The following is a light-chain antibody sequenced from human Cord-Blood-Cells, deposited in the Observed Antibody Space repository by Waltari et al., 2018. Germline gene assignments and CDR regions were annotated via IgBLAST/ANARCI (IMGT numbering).Light chain of an antibody. J-gene: IGLJ2*01. V-gene: IGLV2-23*01. CDR3: CSYAGSSPV. CDR1: SSDVGSYNL. CDR2: EGS. Sequence: QSALTQPASVSGSPGQSIPIYCTGTSSDVGSYNLVSWYQQHPGKAPKLMIYEGSKRPSGVSNRFSGSKSGNTASLTISGLQAEDEADYYCCSYAGSSPVFGGGTKLTVL.